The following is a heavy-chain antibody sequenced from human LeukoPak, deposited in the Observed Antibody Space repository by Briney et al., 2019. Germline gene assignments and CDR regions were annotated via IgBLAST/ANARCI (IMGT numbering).Heavy chain of an antibody. CDR3: TRGVRSGGSANWFDP. CDR1: GFTFSGSA. CDR2: IRSKANSYAT. J-gene: IGHJ5*02. V-gene: IGHV3-73*01. Sequence: GGSLKLSCAASGFTFSGSAMHWVRQASGKGLEWVGRIRSKANSYATAYAASVKGRFTISRDDSKNTAYLQMNSLKTEDAPVYYCTRGVRSGGSANWFDPWGQGTLVTVSS. D-gene: IGHD2-15*01.